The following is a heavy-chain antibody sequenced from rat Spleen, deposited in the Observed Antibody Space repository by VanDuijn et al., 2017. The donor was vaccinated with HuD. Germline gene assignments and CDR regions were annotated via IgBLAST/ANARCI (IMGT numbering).Heavy chain of an antibody. D-gene: IGHD1-11*01. Sequence: EVHLVESGGGLVQPGRSLKLSCVASGFTFNDYWMTWIRQAPTKGLVWVATISSDGRSTYYRDSVAGRFTISRDNAKSTLYLQMDSLRSEDTATYFCARDIYGGYSELGYFAYWGQGTLVTVSS. CDR3: ARDIYGGYSELGYFAY. CDR2: ISSDGRST. J-gene: IGHJ3*01. CDR1: GFTFNDYW. V-gene: IGHV5-29*01.